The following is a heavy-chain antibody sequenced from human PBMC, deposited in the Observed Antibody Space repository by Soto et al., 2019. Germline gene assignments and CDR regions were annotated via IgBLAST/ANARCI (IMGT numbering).Heavy chain of an antibody. CDR1: NGSISSGGYS. V-gene: IGHV4-30-2*01. D-gene: IGHD3-16*01. J-gene: IGHJ6*02. Sequence: SETLSLTCTVSNGSISSGGYSWSWIRQTPGKGLEWIGYIYPTGKTYYNPSLKNRATLSIDTSQNQFSLQLTSVTAADTAVYYCARAPPGPAPRWGVWGHGTTVTV. CDR2: IYPTGKT. CDR3: ARAPPGPAPRWGV.